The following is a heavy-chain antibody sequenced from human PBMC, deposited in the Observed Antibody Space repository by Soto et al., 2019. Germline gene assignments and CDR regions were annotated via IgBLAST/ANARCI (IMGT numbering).Heavy chain of an antibody. V-gene: IGHV1-69*08. CDR1: GGPFSSYT. CDR3: ARDIGVYSDYCQEDH. J-gene: IGHJ4*02. CDR2: IIPILDIA. Sequence: QVQLVQSGAEVKKPGSSVKVSCKASGGPFSSYTISWVRQAPGQGLEWMGRIIPILDIANYAQKCQGRVTITADKSTSTAYMELISLRSEDTAVYYCARDIGVYSDYCQEDHRGQGTLVTVS. D-gene: IGHD5-12*01.